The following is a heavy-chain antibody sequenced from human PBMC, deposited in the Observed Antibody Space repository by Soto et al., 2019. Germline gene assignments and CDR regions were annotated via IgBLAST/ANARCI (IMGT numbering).Heavy chain of an antibody. D-gene: IGHD5-18*01. V-gene: IGHV3-48*02. CDR1: GFTFSSYS. CDR2: ISSSSSTI. J-gene: IGHJ4*02. Sequence: EVQLVESGGGLVQPGGSLRLSCAASGFTFSSYSMNWVRQAPGKGLEWVSYISSSSSTIYCADSVKGRFTISRDNAKNSLYLQMNSLRDEDTAVYYCARDKYSYAHTTFDYWGQGTLVTVSS. CDR3: ARDKYSYAHTTFDY.